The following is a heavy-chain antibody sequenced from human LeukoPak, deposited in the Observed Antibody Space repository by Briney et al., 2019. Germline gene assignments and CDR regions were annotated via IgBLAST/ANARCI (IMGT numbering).Heavy chain of an antibody. CDR2: INHSGAT. Sequence: SETLSLTCAVYGGSFSAYYWSWIRQPPGKGLEWIGEINHSGATNYNPSLKSRVTISVDTSKNQFSLRLTSVTAADTSIYYCASSRVYRGGEWHNWFDPWGQGTLVTVSS. CDR3: ASSRVYRGGEWHNWFDP. J-gene: IGHJ5*02. CDR1: GGSFSAYY. D-gene: IGHD3-10*01. V-gene: IGHV4-34*01.